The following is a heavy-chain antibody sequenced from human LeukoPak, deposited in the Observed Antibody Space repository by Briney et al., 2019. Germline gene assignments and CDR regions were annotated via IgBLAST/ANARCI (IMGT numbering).Heavy chain of an antibody. J-gene: IGHJ3*02. Sequence: GGSLRRSGAASGFTCSSYWMHWVRQAPGKGLVWVSRINSDGSSTSYADSVKGRFTISRDNAKNTLYLQMNSLRAEDTAVYYCARDRADSSSWFPHAFDIWGQGTMVTVSS. V-gene: IGHV3-74*01. CDR3: ARDRADSSSWFPHAFDI. CDR2: INSDGSST. CDR1: GFTCSSYW. D-gene: IGHD6-13*01.